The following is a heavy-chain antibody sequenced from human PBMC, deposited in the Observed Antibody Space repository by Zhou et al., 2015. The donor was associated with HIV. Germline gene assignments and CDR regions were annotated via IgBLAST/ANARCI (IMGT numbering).Heavy chain of an antibody. CDR2: IIPIFGTA. J-gene: IGHJ6*03. CDR1: GGTFSSYA. D-gene: IGHD2-2*01. Sequence: QVQLVQSGAEVKKPGSSVKVSCKASGGTFSSYAISWVRQAPGQGLEWMGGIIPIFGTANYAQKFQGRVTITADESTSTAYMELSSLRSEDTAVYYCARAGPNLIVVVPAAPNTYYYYMDVWGKGTTVTGLL. CDR3: ARAGPNLIVVVPAAPNTYYYYMDV. V-gene: IGHV1-69*01.